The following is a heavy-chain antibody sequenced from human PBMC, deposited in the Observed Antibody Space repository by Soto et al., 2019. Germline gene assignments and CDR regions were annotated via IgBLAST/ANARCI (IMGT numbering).Heavy chain of an antibody. V-gene: IGHV3-21*01. CDR3: ARMGSGSHQPGCFDY. CDR1: GFTFSSYS. CDR2: ISSSSSYI. Sequence: EVQLVESGGGLVKPGGSLRLSCAASGFTFSSYSMNWVRQAPGKGLEWVSSISSSSSYIYYADSVKGRFTISRDNAKNSLYLQMNSLRAEDTAVYYCARMGSGSHQPGCFDYWGQGTLVTVSS. D-gene: IGHD6-19*01. J-gene: IGHJ4*02.